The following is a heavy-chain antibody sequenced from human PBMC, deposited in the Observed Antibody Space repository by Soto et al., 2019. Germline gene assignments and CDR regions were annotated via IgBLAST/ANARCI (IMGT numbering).Heavy chain of an antibody. CDR2: SYYRGNT. D-gene: IGHD3-9*01. V-gene: IGHV4-39*01. CDR3: ARLEGLATISYYFDF. Sequence: QLQLQESGPGLVKPSETLSLTCSVSGDSINSDKYYWGWISQPPGKGLEWIGSSYYRGNTYYNQSLQTRITISLAKSKSQFSLKLNSVTAADSAVYFCARLEGLATISYYFDFWGQGALVTVSS. CDR1: GDSINSDKYY. J-gene: IGHJ4*02.